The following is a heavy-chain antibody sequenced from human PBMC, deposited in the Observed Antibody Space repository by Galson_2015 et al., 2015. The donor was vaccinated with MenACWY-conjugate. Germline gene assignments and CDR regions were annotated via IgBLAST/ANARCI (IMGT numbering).Heavy chain of an antibody. CDR3: ARHPPGGRGLDV. D-gene: IGHD1-26*01. CDR1: GYSFTTYW. Sequence: QSGAEVKKSGESLKISCQGSGYSFTTYWIAWVRQMPGRGLEWVGLISPGDSNTRYGPSFQGQVTISADKSISTAYLQWSSLKASDTAMYYCARHPPGGRGLDVWGQGTTVTVSS. V-gene: IGHV5-51*01. CDR2: ISPGDSNT. J-gene: IGHJ6*02.